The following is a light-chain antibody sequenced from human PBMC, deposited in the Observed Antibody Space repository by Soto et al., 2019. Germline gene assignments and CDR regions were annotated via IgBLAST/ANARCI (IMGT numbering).Light chain of an antibody. CDR1: SSNIGAGFD. Sequence: QSVLTQPPSVSGAPGQRVTISCTGSSSNIGAGFDVHWYQQLPGTAPKLLIYGNTNRPSGVPDRFSGSKSGTSASLAITGLQAEDEADYYCQSYDGSLSYFWVFGGGAKLTVL. J-gene: IGLJ3*02. CDR2: GNT. CDR3: QSYDGSLSYFWV. V-gene: IGLV1-40*01.